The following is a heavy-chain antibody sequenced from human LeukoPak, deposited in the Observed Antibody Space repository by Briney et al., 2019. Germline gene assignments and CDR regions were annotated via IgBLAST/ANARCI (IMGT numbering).Heavy chain of an antibody. Sequence: GGSLRLSCAASGFTVSSNYITWVRQAPGKGLEWVSVIYTGGSTYYADSVKGRFTISRDNSKNTLYLQMNSLRAEDTAVYYCARDIAARYYYYGMDVWGQGTTVTVSS. V-gene: IGHV3-66*01. CDR2: IYTGGST. CDR1: GFTVSSNY. D-gene: IGHD6-6*01. CDR3: ARDIAARYYYYGMDV. J-gene: IGHJ6*02.